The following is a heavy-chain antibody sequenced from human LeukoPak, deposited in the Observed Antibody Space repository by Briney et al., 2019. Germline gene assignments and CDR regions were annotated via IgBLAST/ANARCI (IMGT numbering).Heavy chain of an antibody. V-gene: IGHV3-23*01. CDR3: ARDSRGAPFDY. CDR1: GFTFSSYA. CDR2: ISGSGGST. J-gene: IGHJ4*02. Sequence: GGSLRLSCAASGFTFSSYAMSWVRQAPGKGLEWVSVISGSGGSTYYADSVKGRFTISRDNSKNTLYLQMNSLRAEDTAVYYCARDSRGAPFDYWGQGTLDTVSS. D-gene: IGHD3-10*01.